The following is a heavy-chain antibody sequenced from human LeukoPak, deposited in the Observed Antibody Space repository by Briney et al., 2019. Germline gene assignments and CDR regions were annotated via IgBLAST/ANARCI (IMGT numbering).Heavy chain of an antibody. CDR1: GYTFTSYG. V-gene: IGHV1-18*04. J-gene: IGHJ6*02. Sequence: ASVRVSCKASGYTFTSYGISWVRQAPGQGLEWMGWISAYNGNTNYAQKLQGRVTMTTDTSTSTAYMELRSLRSDDTAVYYCAREKVAAGYYYYGMDVWGQGTTVTVSS. D-gene: IGHD6-13*01. CDR2: ISAYNGNT. CDR3: AREKVAAGYYYYGMDV.